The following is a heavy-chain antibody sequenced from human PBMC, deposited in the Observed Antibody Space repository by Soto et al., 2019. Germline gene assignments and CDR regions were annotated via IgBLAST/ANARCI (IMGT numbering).Heavy chain of an antibody. V-gene: IGHV1-69*13. CDR2: IIPIFGTA. CDR3: ARCVYSSSWSTRGDYYYYGMDV. J-gene: IGHJ6*02. CDR1: GGTFSSYA. D-gene: IGHD6-13*01. Sequence: GASVKVSCKASGGTFSSYAISWVRQAPGQGLEWMGGIIPIFGTANYAQKFQGRVTITADESTSTAYMELSSLRSEDTAVYYCARCVYSSSWSTRGDYYYYGMDVWGQGTTVTVSS.